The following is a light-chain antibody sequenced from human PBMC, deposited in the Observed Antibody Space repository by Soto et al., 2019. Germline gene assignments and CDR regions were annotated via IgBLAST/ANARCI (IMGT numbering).Light chain of an antibody. J-gene: IGKJ1*01. V-gene: IGKV3-15*01. CDR1: QSISDT. CDR2: GAS. Sequence: IRMKKSPATLSVYPGGRATLSCRASQSISDTLAWYQQKPGQAPRLLIHGASTRATGFPARFSGSGSGTGFTLTISSLQSEDFAVYYCQQYNNWLWTFCHGSKV. CDR3: QQYNNWLWT.